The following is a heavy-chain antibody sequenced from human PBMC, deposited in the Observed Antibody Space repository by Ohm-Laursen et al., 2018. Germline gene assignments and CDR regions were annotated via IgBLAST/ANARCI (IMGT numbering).Heavy chain of an antibody. CDR2: VSGSGTNT. J-gene: IGHJ6*02. V-gene: IGHV3-23*01. CDR3: ARGHQGMNV. Sequence: SLRLSCAASGFTFSTYAMTWVRQAPGKGLEWVSSVSGSGTNTYYTDSVKGRLIISRDNSKNTLHLQMNSLRAEDTAVYYCARGHQGMNVWGQGTTVTVSS. CDR1: GFTFSTYA.